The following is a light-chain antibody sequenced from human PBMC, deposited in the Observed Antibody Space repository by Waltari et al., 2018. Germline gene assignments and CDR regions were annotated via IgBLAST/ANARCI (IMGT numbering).Light chain of an antibody. Sequence: EIHMTQSPSSVSASVGDRVSISCRASQDISTSLAGYQQKSGKAPSLLIYGASTLQSGVPARFSGGGTGTDFTLTINNLHPEDFATYFCQQGDTSPPTFGPGTKVELK. V-gene: IGKV1-12*01. CDR2: GAS. CDR1: QDISTS. CDR3: QQGDTSPPT. J-gene: IGKJ1*01.